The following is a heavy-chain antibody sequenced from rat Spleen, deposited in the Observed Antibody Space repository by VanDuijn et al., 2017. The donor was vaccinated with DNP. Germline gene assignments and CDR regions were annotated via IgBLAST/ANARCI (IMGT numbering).Heavy chain of an antibody. CDR3: AREEAYYGYDYFDY. D-gene: IGHD1-7*01. CDR1: GYSITSNY. J-gene: IGHJ2*01. CDR2: ISYSGST. V-gene: IGHV3-1*01. Sequence: EVQLQESGPGLVKPSQSFSLTCSVSGYSITSNYWVWIRMFPRNIMEWIGHISYSGSTSYNPSLKSRISISRDTSKNQVFLQLNSVTTEDTATYYCAREEAYYGYDYFDYWGQGLMVTVSS.